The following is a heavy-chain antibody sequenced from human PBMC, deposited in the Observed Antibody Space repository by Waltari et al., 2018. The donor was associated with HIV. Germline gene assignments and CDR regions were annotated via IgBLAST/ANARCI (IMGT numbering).Heavy chain of an antibody. D-gene: IGHD4-17*01. CDR2: SYHSGST. V-gene: IGHV4-4*02. J-gene: IGHJ3*02. CDR3: ARARPLLTTWAGVFDI. Sequence: QVQLQESGPGLVKPSGTLSLTCVVSGGAISSSNCWSWVRQPPGKGLEWIGESYHSGSTNYNPSLTSRVAISMDQSENQFSLILNSVTAADTAMYFCARARPLLTTWAGVFDIWGRGTMVIVSS. CDR1: GGAISSSNC.